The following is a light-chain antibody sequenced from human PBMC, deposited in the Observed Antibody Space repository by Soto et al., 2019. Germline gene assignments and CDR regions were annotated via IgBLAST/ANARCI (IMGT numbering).Light chain of an antibody. J-gene: IGKJ5*01. V-gene: IGKV3-20*01. CDR1: QSVSNNY. Sequence: DIVLTQSPGPLSLSPGERATLSCRASQSVSNNYLAWYQQKPGQAPRLLIYGASNRATGTPDRFSGSGSGTDFTLTISRLEPEDSAVYYCQQFGDSVTFGQGTRLEIK. CDR3: QQFGDSVT. CDR2: GAS.